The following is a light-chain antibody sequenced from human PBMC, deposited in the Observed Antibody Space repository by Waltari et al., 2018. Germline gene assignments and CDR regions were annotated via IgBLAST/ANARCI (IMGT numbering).Light chain of an antibody. CDR2: YTN. V-gene: IGLV8-61*01. J-gene: IGLJ3*02. CDR1: SGSVSDGNY. CDR3: RLYLNGESRV. Sequence: QTVVTQEPSLSVSPGGTVTLTCGLTSGSVSDGNYPPWYQLTPGQAPRPLIYYTNSRSFGVPARFSGSSLGNKAALTITGAQADDESDYHCRLYLNGESRVFGGGTKLTVL.